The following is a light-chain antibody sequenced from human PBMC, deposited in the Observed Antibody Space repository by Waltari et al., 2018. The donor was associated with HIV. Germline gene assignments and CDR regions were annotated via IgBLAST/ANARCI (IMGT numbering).Light chain of an antibody. CDR3: CSYAGSSNWV. CDR2: EGI. J-gene: IGLJ3*02. CDR1: SSDVGSYNL. V-gene: IGLV2-23*01. Sequence: QSALTQPASVSGSPGQSLTISCPGSSSDVGSYNLVSWYQQHPGKAPTLMIYEGIKRPSGVSNRFSGSKSGNTASLTISGLQAEDEADYYCCSYAGSSNWVFGGGTKLTVL.